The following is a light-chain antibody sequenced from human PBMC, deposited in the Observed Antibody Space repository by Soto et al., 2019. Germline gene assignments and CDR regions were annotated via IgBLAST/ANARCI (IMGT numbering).Light chain of an antibody. CDR1: QSISSY. V-gene: IGKV1-5*01. CDR2: ATS. CDR3: QQYNSYSPT. Sequence: DIQMTQSPSSLSASVGDRVTITCRASQSISSYLNWYQQKPGKAPNLLIYATSTLQSGVPSRFSGSGSETEFTLTISGLQPGDSATYYCQQYNSYSPTFGQGTKVDIK. J-gene: IGKJ1*01.